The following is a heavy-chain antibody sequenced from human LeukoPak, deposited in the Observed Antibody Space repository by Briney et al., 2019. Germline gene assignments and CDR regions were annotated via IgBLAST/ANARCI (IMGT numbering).Heavy chain of an antibody. J-gene: IGHJ3*02. Sequence: GGSLRLSCAASGFTFDDYGMSWVRQAPGKGLEWVSGINWNGGSTGYADSVKGRFAISRDNAKNSLYLQMNSLRAEDTALYYCARRSYYYDSSGLPRGAFDIWGQGTMVTVSS. CDR2: INWNGGST. CDR1: GFTFDDYG. CDR3: ARRSYYYDSSGLPRGAFDI. D-gene: IGHD3-22*01. V-gene: IGHV3-20*04.